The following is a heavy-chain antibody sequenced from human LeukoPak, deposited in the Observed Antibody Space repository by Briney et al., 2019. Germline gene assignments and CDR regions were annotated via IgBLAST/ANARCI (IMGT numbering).Heavy chain of an antibody. Sequence: GGSLRLSCAASGFTFIGCGMHWVRQAPGKGLEWVAFIWYDGRDKYYTDSVKGRFTISRDNSKNTLYLHMNSLRAEDTAMYYCAKDPYSYGSYFDYWGQGTLVTVSS. V-gene: IGHV3-30*02. CDR2: IWYDGRDK. CDR1: GFTFIGCG. CDR3: AKDPYSYGSYFDY. D-gene: IGHD5-18*01. J-gene: IGHJ4*02.